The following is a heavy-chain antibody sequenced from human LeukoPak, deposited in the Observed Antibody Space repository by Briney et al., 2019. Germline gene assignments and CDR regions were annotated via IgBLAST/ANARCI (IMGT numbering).Heavy chain of an antibody. D-gene: IGHD1-26*01. Sequence: ASVKVSCKASVYPFTGYYLHWVRQAPGQGLEWMGWINPNSGGTNYAQNFQGRVTMTRDTSISTAYMEVISLRSDDTAVYYCARDRGGTWVGATNYWGQGTLVTVSS. CDR3: ARDRGGTWVGATNY. CDR2: INPNSGGT. CDR1: VYPFTGYY. V-gene: IGHV1-2*02. J-gene: IGHJ4*02.